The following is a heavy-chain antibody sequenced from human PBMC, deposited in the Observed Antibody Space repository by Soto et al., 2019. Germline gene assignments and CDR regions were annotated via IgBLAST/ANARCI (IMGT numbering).Heavy chain of an antibody. D-gene: IGHD2-2*01. V-gene: IGHV1-69*13. Sequence: SVKLSCKASGYTFTIYYMRWVRQAPGQGLEWMGGIIPIFGRANYAQKFQGRVTITADESTSTAYMELSSLRSEDTAVYYCARSRYCSSTSCYYYYGMDVWGQGTTVTVSS. CDR1: GYTFTIYY. J-gene: IGHJ6*02. CDR2: IIPIFGRA. CDR3: ARSRYCSSTSCYYYYGMDV.